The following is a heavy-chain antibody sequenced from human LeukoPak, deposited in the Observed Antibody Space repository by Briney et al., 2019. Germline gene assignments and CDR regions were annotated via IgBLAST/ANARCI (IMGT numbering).Heavy chain of an antibody. CDR2: IYHSGST. J-gene: IGHJ4*02. CDR3: ARDVSSSSWTVDY. V-gene: IGHV4-38-2*02. D-gene: IGHD6-13*01. CDR1: GYSISSGYY. Sequence: SETLSLTCAVSGYSISSGYYWGWIRQPPGKGLEWIGSIYHSGSTYYNPSLKSRVTKSVDTSKNQFSLKLSSVTAADTAVYYCARDVSSSSWTVDYWGQGTLVTVSS.